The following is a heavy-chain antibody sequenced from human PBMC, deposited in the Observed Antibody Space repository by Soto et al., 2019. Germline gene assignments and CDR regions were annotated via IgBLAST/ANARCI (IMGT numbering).Heavy chain of an antibody. CDR2: INSDGSNT. CDR1: GFALRSSW. D-gene: IGHD1-26*01. J-gene: IGHJ5*01. V-gene: IGHV3-74*01. Sequence: VQLVESGGGLVQPGGALRLSCAASGFALRSSWMHWVRQVPGKGLVWVSRINSDGSNTAYADSVKGRFTISKDHAKNTLYLQMYILRVEDTAVYYCARDVGGSTWPIYWFESWGQGTLVTVSS. CDR3: ARDVGGSTWPIYWFES.